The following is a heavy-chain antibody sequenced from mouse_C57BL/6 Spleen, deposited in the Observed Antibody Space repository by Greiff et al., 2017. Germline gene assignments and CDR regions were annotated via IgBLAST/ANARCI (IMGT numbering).Heavy chain of an antibody. Sequence: QVQLKESGAELVRPGASVTLSCKASGYTFTDYEMHWVKQTPVHGLEWIGAIDPETGGTAYNQKFKGKAILTADKSSSTAYMELRSLTSEDSAVYYCTRQDYSNYEAWFAYWGQGTLVTVSA. D-gene: IGHD2-5*01. J-gene: IGHJ3*01. V-gene: IGHV1-15*01. CDR1: GYTFTDYE. CDR2: IDPETGGT. CDR3: TRQDYSNYEAWFAY.